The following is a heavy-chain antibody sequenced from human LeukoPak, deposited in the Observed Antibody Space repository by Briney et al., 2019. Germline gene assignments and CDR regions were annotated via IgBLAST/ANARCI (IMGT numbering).Heavy chain of an antibody. CDR3: ARGGYQHYALVDY. Sequence: GGSLRLYCAASGFTLRDFYMRWIRHARGKVLVFVSHISGSGTFTNYADSVKGRFTISRDNAGNSLHLQMNSLRAEDSAMYYCARGGYQHYALVDYWGQGTLATVSS. J-gene: IGHJ4*02. CDR1: GFTLRDFY. D-gene: IGHD5-12*01. CDR2: ISGSGTFT. V-gene: IGHV3-11*05.